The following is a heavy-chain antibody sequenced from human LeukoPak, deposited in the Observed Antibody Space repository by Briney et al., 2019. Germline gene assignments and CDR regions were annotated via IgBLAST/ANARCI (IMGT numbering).Heavy chain of an antibody. CDR2: IYSGGST. CDR3: ARGVTVAHDAFDI. Sequence: GGSLRLSCAASGFTFSSYAMSWVRQAPGKGLEWVSVIYSGGSTYYADSVKGRFTISRDNSTNTLYLQMNSLRAEDTAVYYCARGVTVAHDAFDIWGQGTMVTVSS. V-gene: IGHV3-66*01. J-gene: IGHJ3*02. D-gene: IGHD2-15*01. CDR1: GFTFSSYA.